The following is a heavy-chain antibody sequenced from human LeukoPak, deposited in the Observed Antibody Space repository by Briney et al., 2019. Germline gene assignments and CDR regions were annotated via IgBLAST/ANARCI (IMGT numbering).Heavy chain of an antibody. CDR1: GGSISSYY. D-gene: IGHD4-11*01. V-gene: IGHV4-4*07. J-gene: IGHJ4*02. CDR2: IHSSGST. Sequence: KPSETLSLTCTVSGGSISSYYWSWIRQPAGKGLEWIGRIHSSGSTNYNPSLKTRVTMSVDTSKNQLSLKLSSVTAADTAVYYCARGYSKGFDYWGQGTLVTVSS. CDR3: ARGYSKGFDY.